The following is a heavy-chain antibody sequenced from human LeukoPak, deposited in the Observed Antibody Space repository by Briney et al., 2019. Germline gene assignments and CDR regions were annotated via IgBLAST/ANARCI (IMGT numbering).Heavy chain of an antibody. CDR3: ARGGRGKFCSSTSCPNQIDY. CDR2: INHSGST. J-gene: IGHJ4*02. Sequence: SETLSLTCTVSDGSINSGAFYWSWIRQPPGKGLEWIGEINHSGSTNYNPSLKSRVTISVDTSKNQFSLKLSSVTAADTAVYYCARGGRGKFCSSTSCPNQIDYWGQGTLVTVSS. D-gene: IGHD2-2*01. CDR1: DGSINSGAFY. V-gene: IGHV4-34*01.